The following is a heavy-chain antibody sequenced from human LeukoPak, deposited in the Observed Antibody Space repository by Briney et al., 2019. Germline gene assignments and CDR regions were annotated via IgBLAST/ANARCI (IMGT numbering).Heavy chain of an antibody. Sequence: GGSLRLSCAASGFTFSSFWMSWVRQAPGKGLEWVANIKQDGSEKYYVDSVKGRFTISRDNAKNSLYLQMNSLRAKDAAVYYCTRDRGYYYWGQGTLVTVSS. CDR1: GFTFSSFW. V-gene: IGHV3-7*01. CDR2: IKQDGSEK. D-gene: IGHD2-21*01. CDR3: TRDRGYYY. J-gene: IGHJ4*02.